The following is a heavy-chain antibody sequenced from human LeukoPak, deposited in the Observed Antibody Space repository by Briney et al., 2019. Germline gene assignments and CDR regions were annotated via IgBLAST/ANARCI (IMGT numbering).Heavy chain of an antibody. CDR1: GGTFSSYA. D-gene: IGHD3-22*01. CDR3: ATARTYYYDSSGYSPFDY. CDR2: IIPIFGTA. V-gene: IGHV1-69*13. Sequence: VASVKVSFKASGGTFSSYAISWVQQAPGQGREWMGGIIPIFGTANYAQKFQGRVTITADESTSTAYMELSSLTSEDTAVCYCATARTYYYDSSGYSPFDYWGQGTLVTVSS. J-gene: IGHJ4*02.